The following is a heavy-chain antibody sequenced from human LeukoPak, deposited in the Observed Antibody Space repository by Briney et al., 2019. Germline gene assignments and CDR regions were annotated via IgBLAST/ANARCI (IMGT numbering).Heavy chain of an antibody. CDR2: INANSGTT. V-gene: IGHV3-23*01. D-gene: IGHD6-19*01. Sequence: GGALRLSCAASGFSFSVYAMSWLRQPPGKGLEWVSTINANSGTTSYAASVRGRFTISRDNSKNTLYIHVNTLRADDTATYYCAKPVSGGLAVTADWFHPWGQGTLVVVSS. CDR1: GFSFSVYA. CDR3: AKPVSGGLAVTADWFHP. J-gene: IGHJ5*01.